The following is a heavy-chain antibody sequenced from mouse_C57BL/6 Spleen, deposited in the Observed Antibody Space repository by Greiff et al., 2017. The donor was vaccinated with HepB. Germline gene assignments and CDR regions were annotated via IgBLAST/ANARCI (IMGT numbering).Heavy chain of an antibody. D-gene: IGHD4-1*01. CDR2: IRSKSNNYAT. CDR3: VRLTWSYWYFDV. Sequence: EVMLVESGGGLVQPKGSLKLSCAASGFSFNTYAMNWVRQAPGKGLEWVARIRSKSNNYATYYADSVKDRFTISRDDSESMLYLQMNNLKTEDTAMYYCVRLTWSYWYFDVWGTGTTVTVSS. V-gene: IGHV10-1*01. J-gene: IGHJ1*03. CDR1: GFSFNTYA.